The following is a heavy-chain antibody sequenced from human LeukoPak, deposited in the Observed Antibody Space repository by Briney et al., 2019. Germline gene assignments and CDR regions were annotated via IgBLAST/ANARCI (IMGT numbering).Heavy chain of an antibody. CDR2: ITDDGYNT. CDR3: AKDLSYTSGASDH. J-gene: IGHJ4*02. D-gene: IGHD6-19*01. V-gene: IGHV3-23*01. Sequence: GGSLRLSCAASGFTFSAFAMTWVRQAPGKGLEWVSTITDDGYNTYSADSVKGRISFSRDNSKNTLSLQLRSLRAEDTAVYYCAKDLSYTSGASDHWGQGTLVTVSS. CDR1: GFTFSAFA.